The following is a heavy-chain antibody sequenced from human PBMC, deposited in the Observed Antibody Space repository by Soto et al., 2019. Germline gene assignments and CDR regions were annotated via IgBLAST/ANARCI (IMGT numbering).Heavy chain of an antibody. Sequence: GGSLRLSCAASGFSFSTYAMSWVRQAPGKGLQWVSSISGSGAGTAYYADSVNGRFTISRDNEKMTVYLQMNSLRAEDTALYYCARASYCTTTTCLEDVWGQGTTATVSS. D-gene: IGHD2-8*01. CDR2: ISGSGAGTA. CDR3: ARASYCTTTTCLEDV. CDR1: GFSFSTYA. V-gene: IGHV3-23*01. J-gene: IGHJ6*02.